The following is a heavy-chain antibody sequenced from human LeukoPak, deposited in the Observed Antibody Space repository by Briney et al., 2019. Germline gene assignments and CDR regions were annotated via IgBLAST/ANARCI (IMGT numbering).Heavy chain of an antibody. Sequence: SETLSLTCTVSGVSIGSYNWNWIRQSPGKGLEWIGSLYYSETTDYNPSLKRRVTMSLDTSKNQFSLKLTSMTDADTAVYYCARWGSSREFDYWGQGTLVTVSS. CDR3: ARWGSSREFDY. J-gene: IGHJ4*02. CDR2: LYYSETT. CDR1: GVSIGSYN. D-gene: IGHD6-13*01. V-gene: IGHV4-59*08.